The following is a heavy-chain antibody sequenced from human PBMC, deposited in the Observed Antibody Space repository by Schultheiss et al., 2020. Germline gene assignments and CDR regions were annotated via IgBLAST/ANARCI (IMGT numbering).Heavy chain of an antibody. CDR2: ISYDGSYK. CDR1: GFTFSSYV. D-gene: IGHD1-14*01. CDR3: AKGNVRTWYLAY. V-gene: IGHV3-30*18. J-gene: IGHJ4*02. Sequence: GGSLRLSCAASGFTFSSYVMHWVRQAPGKGLEWVAIISYDGSYKYYADSVKGRFTISRDNAKNSLYLQMNSLRAEDTAAYYCAKGNVRTWYLAYWGQGTLVTVSS.